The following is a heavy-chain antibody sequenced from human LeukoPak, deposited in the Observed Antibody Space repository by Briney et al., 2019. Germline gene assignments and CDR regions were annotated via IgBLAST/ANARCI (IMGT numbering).Heavy chain of an antibody. CDR1: GFTFSSYE. CDR3: ARAGHNRWSVGQWLDYYYYYYMDV. V-gene: IGHV3-48*03. J-gene: IGHJ6*03. CDR2: ISSSGSTI. Sequence: PGGSLRLSCAASGFTFSSYEMNWVRQAPGKGLEWVSYISSSGSTIYYADSVKGRFTISRDNAKNSLYLQMNSLRAEDTAVYYCARAGHNRWSVGQWLDYYYYYYMDVWGKGTTVTISS. D-gene: IGHD6-19*01.